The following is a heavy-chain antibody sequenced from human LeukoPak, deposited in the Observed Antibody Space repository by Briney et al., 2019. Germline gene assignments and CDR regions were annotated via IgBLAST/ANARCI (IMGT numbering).Heavy chain of an antibody. J-gene: IGHJ4*02. CDR3: AKLLPN. CDR1: GFTFSNRS. CDR2: IGASVGTT. Sequence: GGSLRLSCAASGFTFSNRSMSWVRQAPGKGLEWVSTIGASVGTTYYADSVKGRFTISRDNSKNTLYLQMNSLRAEDTAIYYCAKLLPNWGQGTLVTVSS. V-gene: IGHV3-23*01.